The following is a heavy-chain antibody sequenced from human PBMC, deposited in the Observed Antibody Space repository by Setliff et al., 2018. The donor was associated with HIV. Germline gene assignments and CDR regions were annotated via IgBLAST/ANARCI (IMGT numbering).Heavy chain of an antibody. CDR3: ARSRLHYYDSSGYYPSYFDY. J-gene: IGHJ4*02. V-gene: IGHV4-39*07. CDR1: GGSISSRSYF. Sequence: SETLSLTCSVSGGSISSRSYFWGWIRQPPGKGLEWIGSIYYSGDIYYNPSLKSRVTISVDTSKNQFSLKLSSATAADTAVYYCARSRLHYYDSSGYYPSYFDYWGQGTLVTVSS. CDR2: IYYSGDI. D-gene: IGHD3-22*01.